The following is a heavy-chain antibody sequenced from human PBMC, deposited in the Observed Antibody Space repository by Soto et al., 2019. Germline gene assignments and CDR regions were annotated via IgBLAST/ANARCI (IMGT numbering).Heavy chain of an antibody. J-gene: IGHJ4*02. Sequence: SETLSLTCAVYGGSFSGYYWSWIRQPPGKGLEWIGEINHSGSTNYNPSLKSRVTISVDTSKNQFSLKLSSVTAADTAVYYCARAGGYCSSTSCYGIDYWGQGTLVTV. CDR2: INHSGST. D-gene: IGHD2-2*01. V-gene: IGHV4-34*01. CDR1: GGSFSGYY. CDR3: ARAGGYCSSTSCYGIDY.